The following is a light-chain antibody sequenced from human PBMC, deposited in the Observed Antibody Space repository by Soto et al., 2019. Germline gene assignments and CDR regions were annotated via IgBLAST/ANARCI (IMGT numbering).Light chain of an antibody. CDR2: DVS. V-gene: IGLV2-14*03. CDR3: SSFTRINSYV. J-gene: IGLJ1*01. Sequence: QSVLTQPASVSGSPGQSITISCTGTSSDVGAYNYVSWYQQHPGTVPKLMIYDVSDRPSGVSNRFSGSKSGNTASLTISGLQAEDEADYYCSSFTRINSYVFGTGTKLTVL. CDR1: SSDVGAYNY.